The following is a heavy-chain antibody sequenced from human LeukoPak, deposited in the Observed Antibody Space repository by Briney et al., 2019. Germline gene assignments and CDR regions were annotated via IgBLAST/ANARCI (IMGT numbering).Heavy chain of an antibody. D-gene: IGHD3-9*01. Sequence: SETLSLTCTVAGGSISSYYRSWIRQPPGKGLEWIGYIYYSGSTNYNPSLKSRVTISVDTSKNQSSLKLSSVTAADTAVYYCARGGDILTGYPNYFDYWGQGTLVTASS. CDR2: IYYSGST. CDR3: ARGGDILTGYPNYFDY. V-gene: IGHV4-59*01. CDR1: GGSISSYY. J-gene: IGHJ4*02.